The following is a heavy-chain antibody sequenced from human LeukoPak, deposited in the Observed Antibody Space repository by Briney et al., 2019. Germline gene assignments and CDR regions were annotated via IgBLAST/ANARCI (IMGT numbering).Heavy chain of an antibody. Sequence: PSETLSLTCTVSGGSISGYSWSWIRQPPGKGLEWIGYIYYSGTTNYNPSLKSRVTISVDTSNNQFSLRLTSVTAADTAVYYCARYSELPRYFDYWGQGTLVTVSS. CDR2: IYYSGTT. J-gene: IGHJ4*02. CDR3: ARYSELPRYFDY. V-gene: IGHV4-59*01. CDR1: GGSISGYS. D-gene: IGHD2-15*01.